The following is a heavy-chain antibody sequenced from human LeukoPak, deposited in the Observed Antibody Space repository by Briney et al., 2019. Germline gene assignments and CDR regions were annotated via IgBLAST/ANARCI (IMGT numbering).Heavy chain of an antibody. CDR1: GYTFTSYG. D-gene: IGHD2-15*01. CDR2: ISAYNGNT. CDR3: ARSSGYCSGGSCYWFDYYYYYMDV. Sequence: GASVKVSCKAFGYTFTSYGISWVRQAPGQGLEWMGWISAYNGNTNYAQKLQGRVTMTTDTSTSTAYMELRSLRSDDTAVYYCARSSGYCSGGSCYWFDYYYYYMDVWGKGTTVTVSS. V-gene: IGHV1-18*01. J-gene: IGHJ6*03.